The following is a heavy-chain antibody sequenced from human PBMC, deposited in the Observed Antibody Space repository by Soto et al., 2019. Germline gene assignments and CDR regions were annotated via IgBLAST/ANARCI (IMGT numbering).Heavy chain of an antibody. CDR3: AKDRSTVPGDGRDA. D-gene: IGHD4-17*01. J-gene: IGHJ6*02. CDR2: ISSSSSYI. V-gene: IGHV3-21*01. Sequence: PGGSLRLSCAASGFTFSTYSMNWVRQAPGKGLEWVSSISSSSSYIYYADSVKGRFTISRDNSKNTLLLQMNSLRAEDTAAYNWAKDRSTVPGDGRDAGAQGTTATVS. CDR1: GFTFSTYS.